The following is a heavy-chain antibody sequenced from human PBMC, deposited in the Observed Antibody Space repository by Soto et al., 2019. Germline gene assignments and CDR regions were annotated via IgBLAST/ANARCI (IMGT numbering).Heavy chain of an antibody. D-gene: IGHD2-21*01. Sequence: GVSLRLSCAASGFTFSTYCMNWVRQATGKGLAWVANIKQDGSEKYYVDSVKGRFAISRDNAKDSLFLQMNNLRAADTAVYYGVRDCSTFWGMEVWGQGTTVTVSS. J-gene: IGHJ6*02. CDR3: VRDCSTFWGMEV. CDR2: IKQDGSEK. CDR1: GFTFSTYC. V-gene: IGHV3-7*01.